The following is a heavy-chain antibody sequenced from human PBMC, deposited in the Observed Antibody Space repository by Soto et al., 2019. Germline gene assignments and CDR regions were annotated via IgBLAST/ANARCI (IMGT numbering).Heavy chain of an antibody. J-gene: IGHJ4*02. D-gene: IGHD5-18*01. CDR3: ASSLLVGYGLEGESD. CDR2: ISAYNGNT. Sequence: QVQLVQSGAEVKKPGASVKVSCKASGYTFTSYGISWVRQAPGQGLEWMGWISAYNGNTNYAQKLQGRVTMTTDTSTSTAYMEMRSLRSDETAVYFCASSLLVGYGLEGESDWGQGTLVTVSS. CDR1: GYTFTSYG. V-gene: IGHV1-18*01.